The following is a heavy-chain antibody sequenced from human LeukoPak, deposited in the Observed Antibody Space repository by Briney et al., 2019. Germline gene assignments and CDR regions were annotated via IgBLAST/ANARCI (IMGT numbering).Heavy chain of an antibody. CDR3: AKEGVVVVAAPLDP. CDR1: GFTFSSYA. Sequence: PGGSLRLSCAASGFTFSSYAMSWVRQAPGKGLEWVAVISYDGSNKYYADSVKGRFTISRDNSKNTLYLQMNSLRAEDTAVYYCAKEGVVVVAAPLDPWGQGTLVTVSS. J-gene: IGHJ5*02. V-gene: IGHV3-30*18. CDR2: ISYDGSNK. D-gene: IGHD2-15*01.